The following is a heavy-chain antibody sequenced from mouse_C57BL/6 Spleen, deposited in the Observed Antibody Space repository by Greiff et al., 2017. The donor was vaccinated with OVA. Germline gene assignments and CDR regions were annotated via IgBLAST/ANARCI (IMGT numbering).Heavy chain of an antibody. D-gene: IGHD1-1*01. CDR2: IDPEDGDT. CDR1: GFNIKDYY. V-gene: IGHV14-1*01. CDR3: THDYGSIFAY. J-gene: IGHJ3*01. Sequence: VQLQQSGAELVRPGASVKLSCTASGFNIKDYYMHWVKQRPEQGLEWIGRIDPEDGDTEYAPKFQGQATMTADTSSTTASLQLSSLTSADTAVYYCTHDYGSIFAYWGQGTLVTVSA.